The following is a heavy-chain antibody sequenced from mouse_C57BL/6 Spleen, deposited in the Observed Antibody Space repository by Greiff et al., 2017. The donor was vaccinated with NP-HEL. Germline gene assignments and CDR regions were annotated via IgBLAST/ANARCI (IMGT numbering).Heavy chain of an antibody. V-gene: IGHV5-16*01. Sequence: EVQLVESEGGLVQPGSSMKLSCTASGFTFSDYYMARVRQVPEKGLEWVANINYDGSSTYYLDSLKSRFIISRDNAKNILYLQMSSLKSEDTATYYCARDHSSLGYFDVWGTGTTVTVSS. D-gene: IGHD1-1*01. J-gene: IGHJ1*03. CDR3: ARDHSSLGYFDV. CDR2: INYDGSST. CDR1: GFTFSDYY.